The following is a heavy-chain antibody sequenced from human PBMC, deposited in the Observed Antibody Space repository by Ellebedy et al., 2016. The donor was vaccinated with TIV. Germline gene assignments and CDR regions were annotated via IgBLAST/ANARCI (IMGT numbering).Heavy chain of an antibody. Sequence: SETLSLTXAVFGGSFSDYHWSWIRQPPGKGLEWIGYSLDTGSTNYNPSLKSRVTISVDTSKNQVSLNLKSATAADTAVYYCARERYSGYEGWLDPWGQGTLVTVSS. V-gene: IGHV4-59*01. CDR2: SLDTGST. J-gene: IGHJ5*02. CDR3: ARERYSGYEGWLDP. CDR1: GGSFSDYH. D-gene: IGHD5-12*01.